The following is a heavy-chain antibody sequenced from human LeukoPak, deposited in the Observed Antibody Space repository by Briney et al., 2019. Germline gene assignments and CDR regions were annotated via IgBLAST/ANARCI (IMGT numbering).Heavy chain of an antibody. Sequence: GGSLRLSCVASGFTFSSDAMHWVRQAPGKGLEWVAVISYDGKEKYHADSVKGRFSITRDNAKNSLYLQMNSLRAEDTAVYYCARDGGSAWFLDYWGQGTLVTVSS. V-gene: IGHV3-30*04. D-gene: IGHD6-19*01. CDR2: ISYDGKEK. CDR3: ARDGGSAWFLDY. J-gene: IGHJ4*02. CDR1: GFTFSSDA.